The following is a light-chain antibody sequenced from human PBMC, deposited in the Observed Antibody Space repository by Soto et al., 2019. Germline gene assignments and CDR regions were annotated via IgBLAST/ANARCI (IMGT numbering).Light chain of an antibody. V-gene: IGLV2-14*01. Sequence: QSALTQPASVSGSPGQSITISCTGASSDFGGYNYVSWYQYHPGKAPRLMIYEVSNRPSGVSHRFSGSKSGNTASLTISGLQAEDEADYYCTSVVARVVFGGGTQLT. J-gene: IGLJ2*01. CDR3: TSVVARVV. CDR1: SSDFGGYNY. CDR2: EVS.